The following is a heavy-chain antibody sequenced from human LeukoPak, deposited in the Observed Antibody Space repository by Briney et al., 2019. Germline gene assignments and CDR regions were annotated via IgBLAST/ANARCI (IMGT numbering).Heavy chain of an antibody. D-gene: IGHD3-10*01. CDR2: IRYDGSNK. CDR1: GFTFSSYG. J-gene: IGHJ4*02. Sequence: PGGSLRLSCAASGFTFSSYGMHWVRQAPGKGLEWVAFIRYDGSNKYYADSVKGRFTISRDNSKNTLYLQMNSLRAEDTAVYYCANEGFSLWFGELFWGQGTLVTVSS. V-gene: IGHV3-30*02. CDR3: ANEGFSLWFGELF.